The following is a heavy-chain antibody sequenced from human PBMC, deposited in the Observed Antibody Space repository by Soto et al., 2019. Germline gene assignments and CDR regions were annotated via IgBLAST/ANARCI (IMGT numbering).Heavy chain of an antibody. Sequence: LSETLSLTCTVSGGSINNYWWSWIRQAADKRLEWIGRLHSTGATNYNPSLRSRVTMSVDKSKNQFSLNLASVTAADTAVYYCVRDVPAAGTDWFDPWGQGTLVTVSS. CDR1: GGSINNYW. J-gene: IGHJ5*02. CDR3: VRDVPAAGTDWFDP. V-gene: IGHV4-4*07. CDR2: LHSTGAT. D-gene: IGHD6-13*01.